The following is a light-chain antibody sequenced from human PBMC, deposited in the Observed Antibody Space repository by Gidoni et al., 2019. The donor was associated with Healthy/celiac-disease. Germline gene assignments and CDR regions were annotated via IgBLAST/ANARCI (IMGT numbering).Light chain of an antibody. Sequence: SYELTQPLSVSVALGQTARIPCGGNNIGSKNVHWYQQKPGQAPVLVIYRDSNRPSGIPERFSGSNSGNTAILTISRAQAGDEADYYCQVWDSSTAWVFGGGTKLTVL. CDR3: QVWDSSTAWV. CDR1: NIGSKN. J-gene: IGLJ3*02. CDR2: RDS. V-gene: IGLV3-9*01.